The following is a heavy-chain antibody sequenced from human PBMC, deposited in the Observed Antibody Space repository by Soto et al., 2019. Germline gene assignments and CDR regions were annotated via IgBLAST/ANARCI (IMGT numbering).Heavy chain of an antibody. CDR3: ARDHCSSTSCYGL. D-gene: IGHD2-2*01. V-gene: IGHV3-21*01. Sequence: EVQLVGSGGGLVKPGGSLRLSCAASGFTFSSDSMNWVRQAPGKGLEWVSSISSSSTYIYYADSLKGRFTISRDNAKNSLYLQMNSLRAEDTAVYYCARDHCSSTSCYGLWGQGTLVTVSS. CDR2: ISSSSTYI. CDR1: GFTFSSDS. J-gene: IGHJ4*02.